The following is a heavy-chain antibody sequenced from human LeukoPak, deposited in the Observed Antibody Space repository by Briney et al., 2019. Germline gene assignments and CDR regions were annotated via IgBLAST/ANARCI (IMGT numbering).Heavy chain of an antibody. CDR1: GGSISSGDYY. D-gene: IGHD3-22*01. V-gene: IGHV4-30-4*01. CDR2: IYYSGST. Sequence: SETLSLTCTVSGGSISSGDYYWSWIRQPPGKGLEWIGYIYYSGSTYYNPSLKSRVTISVDTSKNQFSLKLSSVTAADTAVYYCARAATDSSGYYYVKMGHNWLDPWGQGTLVTVSS. J-gene: IGHJ5*02. CDR3: ARAATDSSGYYYVKMGHNWLDP.